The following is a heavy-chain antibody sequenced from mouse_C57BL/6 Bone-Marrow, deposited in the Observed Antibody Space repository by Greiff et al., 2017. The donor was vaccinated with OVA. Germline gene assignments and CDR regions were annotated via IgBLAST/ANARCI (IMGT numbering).Heavy chain of an antibody. J-gene: IGHJ3*01. Sequence: DVMLVESGGGLVQPGGSLSLSCAASGFTFTDYYMSWVRQPPGKALEWLGFIRNKANGYTTEYSASVKGRFTISRDNSQSILYLQMNALRAEDSATYYCARSHYDGFAYWGQGTLVTVSA. CDR3: ARSHYDGFAY. V-gene: IGHV7-3*01. D-gene: IGHD2-4*01. CDR1: GFTFTDYY. CDR2: IRNKANGYTT.